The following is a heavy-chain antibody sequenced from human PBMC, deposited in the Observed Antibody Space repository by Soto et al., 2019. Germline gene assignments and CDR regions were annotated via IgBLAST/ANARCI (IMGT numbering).Heavy chain of an antibody. CDR3: AKAPGVSTLHYFDN. Sequence: EVQLLESGGGSVQPGGSLRLSCAASGFTFSSHVMSWVRQAPGKGLEWVSVISGTGLKTYYADSVKGRFIISRDKSTNTLYLQMNSLRAEDTAVYYCAKAPGVSTLHYFDNWGQGVRVTVSS. CDR2: ISGTGLKT. D-gene: IGHD2-8*01. J-gene: IGHJ4*02. V-gene: IGHV3-23*01. CDR1: GFTFSSHV.